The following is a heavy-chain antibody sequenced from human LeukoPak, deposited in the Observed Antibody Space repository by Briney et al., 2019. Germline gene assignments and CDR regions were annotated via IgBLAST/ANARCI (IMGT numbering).Heavy chain of an antibody. D-gene: IGHD3-22*01. CDR1: GFTFSSYG. V-gene: IGHV3-30*18. Sequence: GGSLRLSCAASGFTFSSYGMHWVRQAPGKGLEWVAVISYDGSNKYYADSVKGRFTISRDNSKNTLYLQMNSLRAEDTAVYYCAKDGDYYDSSGYYYFFDYWGQGTLVTVSS. CDR2: ISYDGSNK. J-gene: IGHJ4*02. CDR3: AKDGDYYDSSGYYYFFDY.